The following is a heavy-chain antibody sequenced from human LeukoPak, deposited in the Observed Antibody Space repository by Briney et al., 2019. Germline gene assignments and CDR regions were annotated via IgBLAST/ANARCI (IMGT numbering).Heavy chain of an antibody. V-gene: IGHV4-34*01. D-gene: IGHD3-10*01. CDR3: ARDLPYYYGSGSPRFDY. CDR2: TNHSGST. Sequence: PSETLSLTCAVYGGSFSGYYWSWIRQPPGKGLEWIGETNHSGSTNYNPSLKSRVTISVDTSKNQFSLKLSSVTAADTAVYYCARDLPYYYGSGSPRFDYWGQGTLVTVSS. J-gene: IGHJ4*02. CDR1: GGSFSGYY.